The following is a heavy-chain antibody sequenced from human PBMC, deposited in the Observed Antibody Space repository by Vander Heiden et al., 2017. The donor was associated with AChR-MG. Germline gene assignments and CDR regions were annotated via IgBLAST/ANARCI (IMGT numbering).Heavy chain of an antibody. J-gene: IGHJ5*02. CDR3: ARGEPYSSSWGIPNWFDP. CDR1: GFTFSSYR. V-gene: IGHV3-21*01. D-gene: IGHD6-13*01. CDR2: ISSSSSYI. Sequence: EVQLVESGGGLVKPGGSLRLSCAASGFTFSSYRMNWVRQAPGKGLEWVSSISSSSSYIYYADSVKGRFTISRDNAKNSLYLQMNSLRAEDTAVYYCARGEPYSSSWGIPNWFDPWGQGTLVTVSS.